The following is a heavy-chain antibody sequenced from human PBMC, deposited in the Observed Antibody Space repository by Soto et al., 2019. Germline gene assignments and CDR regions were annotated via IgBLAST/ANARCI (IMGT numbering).Heavy chain of an antibody. Sequence: SETLSLTCSASGGSVSPYYWSWIRQPPGEGLEWIGYIYYSGSTNYNPSLKSRVTISVDTSKNQFSLKLSSVTAADTAVYYCARDYYGSGSYPNWFDPWGQGTLVTVSS. D-gene: IGHD3-10*01. CDR3: ARDYYGSGSYPNWFDP. V-gene: IGHV4-59*02. CDR2: IYYSGST. CDR1: GGSVSPYY. J-gene: IGHJ5*02.